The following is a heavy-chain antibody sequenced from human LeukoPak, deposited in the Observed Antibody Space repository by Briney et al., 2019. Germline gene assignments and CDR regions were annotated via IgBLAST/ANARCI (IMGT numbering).Heavy chain of an antibody. Sequence: PSETLSLTCAVYGGSFSGYYWGWIRQPPGKGLEWIGEINHGGSTNYNPSLKSRVTISVDTSKNQFSLKLSSVTAADMAVYYCARGEGYCSSTSCYYFDYWGQGTLVTVSS. CDR1: GGSFSGYY. V-gene: IGHV4-34*01. D-gene: IGHD2-2*01. CDR3: ARGEGYCSSTSCYYFDY. CDR2: INHGGST. J-gene: IGHJ4*02.